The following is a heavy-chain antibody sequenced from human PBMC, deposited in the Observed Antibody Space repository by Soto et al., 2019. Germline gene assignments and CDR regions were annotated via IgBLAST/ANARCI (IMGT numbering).Heavy chain of an antibody. Sequence: VSVKVSCEASGDTFTGYAMHWVRQAPGQRLEWMGWINAGNGNTKYSQKFQGRVTITRDTSASTAYMELSSLRSEDTAVYYCARAVAVAADFDYWGQGTLVTSPQ. CDR1: GDTFTGYA. D-gene: IGHD6-19*01. CDR3: ARAVAVAADFDY. J-gene: IGHJ4*02. V-gene: IGHV1-3*01. CDR2: INAGNGNT.